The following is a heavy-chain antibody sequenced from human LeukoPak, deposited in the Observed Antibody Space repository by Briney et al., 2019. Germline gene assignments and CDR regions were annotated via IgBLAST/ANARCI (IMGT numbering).Heavy chain of an antibody. CDR3: ARRVRFADGWVFDY. CDR1: GGSFSGYY. J-gene: IGHJ4*02. D-gene: IGHD5-24*01. CDR2: INHSGST. Sequence: PSETLSHTCAVYGGSFSGYYWAWIRQPPGKGLEWIGEINHSGSTNYNPSLKSRVTISADTSKNQFSLILSSVTAADTAVYYCARRVRFADGWVFDYWGQGSLVTVSS. V-gene: IGHV4-34*01.